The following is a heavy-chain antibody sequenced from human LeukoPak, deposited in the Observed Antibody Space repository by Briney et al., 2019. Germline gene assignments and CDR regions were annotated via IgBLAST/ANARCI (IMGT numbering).Heavy chain of an antibody. CDR1: GFTFSSYG. CDR2: ISYDGSNK. D-gene: IGHD6-13*01. V-gene: IGHV3-30*03. Sequence: GGSLRLSCAASGFTFSSYGMHWVRQAPGKGLEWVAVISYDGSNKYYADSVKGRFTISRDNAKNSLYLQMNSLRAEDTAVYYCARVIGSSSWYSVSDPYYYMDVWGKGTTVTVSS. J-gene: IGHJ6*03. CDR3: ARVIGSSSWYSVSDPYYYMDV.